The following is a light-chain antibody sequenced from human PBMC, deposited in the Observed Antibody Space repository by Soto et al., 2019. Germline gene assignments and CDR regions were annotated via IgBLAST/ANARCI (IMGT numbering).Light chain of an antibody. V-gene: IGLV1-44*01. CDR2: TND. CDR3: AAWDDSLNALV. Sequence: QAVVXQPPSPSGTPGQRVTISCSGSTSNIGNNPVNWYQQLPGTAPKLLIFTNDQRPSGVPDRFSGSKSGTSASLAISGLQSEDEADYYCAAWDDSLNALVFGGGTKVTVL. J-gene: IGLJ3*02. CDR1: TSNIGNNP.